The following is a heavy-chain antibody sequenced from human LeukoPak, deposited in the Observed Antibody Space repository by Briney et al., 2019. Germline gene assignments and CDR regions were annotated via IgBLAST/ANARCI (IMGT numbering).Heavy chain of an antibody. J-gene: IGHJ4*02. CDR2: ISSSSSYI. CDR1: GFTFSSYS. Sequence: GGSLRLSCAASGFTFSSYSMNWVRQAPGKGLEWVSSISSSSSYIYYADSVKGRFTISRDNSKNTLYLQMNSLRAEDTAVYYCAKVGAPAFDYWGRGTLVTVSS. V-gene: IGHV3-21*04. CDR3: AKVGAPAFDY. D-gene: IGHD1-26*01.